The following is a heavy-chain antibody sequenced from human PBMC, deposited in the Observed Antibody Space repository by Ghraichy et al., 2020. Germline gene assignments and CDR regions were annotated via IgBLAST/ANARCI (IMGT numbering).Heavy chain of an antibody. D-gene: IGHD6-6*01. V-gene: IGHV3-48*01. CDR3: ARERGSSSSGGVYYVDY. CDR1: GFTFSSYS. J-gene: IGHJ4*02. Sequence: GGSLRLSCAASGFTFSSYSMNWVRQAPGKGLEWVSYISSSISTIYYADSVKGRFTISRDNAKNSLYLQMNSLRAGDTAVYYCARERGSSSSGGVYYVDYWRQRTLVTVSS. CDR2: ISSSISTI.